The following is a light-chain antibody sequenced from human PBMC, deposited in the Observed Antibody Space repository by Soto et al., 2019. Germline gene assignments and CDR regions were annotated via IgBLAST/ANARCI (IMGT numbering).Light chain of an antibody. V-gene: IGLV2-23*01. CDR2: EDT. J-gene: IGLJ3*02. CDR3: FSYAGSSIWV. Sequence: QSALTQAASMSESPGHSITISCAGTSSDVGGYTLVSWYQQHPGKVPKLIIYEDTKRPSGVSNRFFGSKSGSTASLTISGLQAEDEADYFCFSYAGSSIWVFGGGTQLTVL. CDR1: SSDVGGYTL.